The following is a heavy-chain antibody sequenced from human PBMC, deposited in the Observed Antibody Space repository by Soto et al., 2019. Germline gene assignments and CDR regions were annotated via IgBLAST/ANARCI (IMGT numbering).Heavy chain of an antibody. J-gene: IGHJ4*02. Sequence: PSETLSLTCTVSGGSISSYYWSWIRQPPGKGLEWIGYIYYSGSTNYNPSLKSRVTISVDTSKNQFSLRLSSVTAADTAVYYCARLPRSYRYTGRRFFDYWGKGTLVTVSS. CDR1: GGSISSYY. CDR2: IYYSGST. V-gene: IGHV4-59*08. CDR3: ARLPRSYRYTGRRFFDY. D-gene: IGHD3-16*02.